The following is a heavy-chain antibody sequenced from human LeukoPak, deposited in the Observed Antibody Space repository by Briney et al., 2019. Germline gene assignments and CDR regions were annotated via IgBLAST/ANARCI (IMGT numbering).Heavy chain of an antibody. CDR1: GGTFSSYA. CDR3: ARDGTYGSGSPM. CDR2: IIPIFGTA. Sequence: SVKVSCKASGGTFSSYAISWVRQAPGQGLGWMGRIIPIFGTANYAQKFQGRVTITTDESTSTAYMELSSLRSEDTAVYYCARDGTYGSGSPMWGQGTLVTVSS. V-gene: IGHV1-69*05. J-gene: IGHJ4*02. D-gene: IGHD3-10*01.